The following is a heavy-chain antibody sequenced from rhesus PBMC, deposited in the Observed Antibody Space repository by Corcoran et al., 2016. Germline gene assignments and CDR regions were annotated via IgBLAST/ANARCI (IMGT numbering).Heavy chain of an antibody. D-gene: IGHD6-31*01. J-gene: IGHJ4*01. CDR3: GMSSGNYYFNN. V-gene: IGHV4-80*01. CDR1: GGSIRTNC. CDR2: ISGSGIT. Sequence: QVQLQGSGPGLVKPSETLSLTCAVSGGSIRTNCWNWIRLSPGKGLKWIGEISGSGITKYNPDINSRVTFSKDASKNQVSLNLRSVTAADTAVYYCGMSSGNYYFNNWGQGVLVTVSS.